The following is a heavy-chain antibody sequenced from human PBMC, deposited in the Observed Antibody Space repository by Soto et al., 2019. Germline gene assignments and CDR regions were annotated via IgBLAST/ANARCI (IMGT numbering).Heavy chain of an antibody. D-gene: IGHD3-22*01. J-gene: IGHJ6*02. Sequence: QVQLQESGPGLVKPSGTLSLTCAVSGGSISSSNWWSWVRQPPGKGLEWIGEIYHSGSTNYNPSLKSRVTISVYKSQHQFSLKLSSVTAADTAVYYCARSPDSSGYYPRWYYYGMDVWGQGTPVTVSS. CDR3: ARSPDSSGYYPRWYYYGMDV. V-gene: IGHV4-4*02. CDR1: GGSISSSNW. CDR2: IYHSGST.